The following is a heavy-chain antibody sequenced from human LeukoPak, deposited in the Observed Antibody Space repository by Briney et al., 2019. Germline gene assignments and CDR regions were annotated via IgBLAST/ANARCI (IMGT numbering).Heavy chain of an antibody. D-gene: IGHD7-27*01. CDR2: IWYDGSNK. V-gene: IGHV3-33*01. CDR1: GFTFSSYG. CDR3: ARGSSGSKIVY. Sequence: GGSLRLSCAASGFTFSSYGMHWVRQAPGKGLEWVAVIWYDGSNKYYADSVKGRFTISRDNSKNTLYLQMNSLRAEDTAVYYCARGSSGSKIVYWGQGTLVTVSS. J-gene: IGHJ4*02.